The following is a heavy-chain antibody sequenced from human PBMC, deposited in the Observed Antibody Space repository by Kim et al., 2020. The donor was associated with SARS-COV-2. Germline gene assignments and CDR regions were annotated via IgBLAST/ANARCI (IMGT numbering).Heavy chain of an antibody. Sequence: YYWSWIRQPPGKGLEWIGEINHSGSTNYNPSLKSRVTISVDTSKNQFSLKLSSVTAADTAVYYCARATNIWYYYDSSGYYWGFDPWGQGTLAT. CDR3: ARATNIWYYYDSSGYYWGFDP. J-gene: IGHJ5*02. CDR2: INHSGST. V-gene: IGHV4-34*01. CDR1: YY. D-gene: IGHD3-22*01.